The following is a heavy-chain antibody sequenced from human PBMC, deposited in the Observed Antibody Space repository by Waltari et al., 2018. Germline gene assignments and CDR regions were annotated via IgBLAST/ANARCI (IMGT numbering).Heavy chain of an antibody. D-gene: IGHD3-10*01. Sequence: VHGGGSLRLSCAASGFTLSSYAMSWVRQAPGKGLEWVSAISGSGGSTYYADSVKGRFTISRDNSKNTLYLQMNSLRAEDTAVYYCAKTLEGSGSYYYLHYFDYWGQGTLVTVSS. J-gene: IGHJ4*02. V-gene: IGHV3-23*01. CDR1: GFTLSSYA. CDR2: ISGSGGST. CDR3: AKTLEGSGSYYYLHYFDY.